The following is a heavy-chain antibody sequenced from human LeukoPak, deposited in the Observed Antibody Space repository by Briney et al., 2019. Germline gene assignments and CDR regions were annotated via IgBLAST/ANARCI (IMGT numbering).Heavy chain of an antibody. CDR1: GCTFTSYG. J-gene: IGHJ4*02. CDR3: ARDLRGIDY. CDR2: TSAYNGNT. Sequence: ASVKVSCKASGCTFTSYGISWVRQAPGQGLEWMGWTSAYNGNTNYAQKLQGRVTMTTDTSTSTACMELRSPRSDYTAVYYCARDLRGIDYWGQGTLVTVSS. V-gene: IGHV1-18*01. D-gene: IGHD3-10*01.